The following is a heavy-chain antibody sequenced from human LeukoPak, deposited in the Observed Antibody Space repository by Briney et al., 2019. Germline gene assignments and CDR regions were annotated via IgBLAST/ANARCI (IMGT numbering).Heavy chain of an antibody. J-gene: IGHJ4*02. CDR3: ARVATPYYFDY. Sequence: PGGSLRLSCAASGFTFRNYGMSWVRQAPGKGLEWVSAISGDAADIFYADSAKGRFTISRDNSKNTLYLQMNSLRAEDTAVYYCARVATPYYFDYWGQGTLVTVSS. V-gene: IGHV3-23*01. CDR1: GFTFRNYG. D-gene: IGHD5-12*01. CDR2: ISGDAADI.